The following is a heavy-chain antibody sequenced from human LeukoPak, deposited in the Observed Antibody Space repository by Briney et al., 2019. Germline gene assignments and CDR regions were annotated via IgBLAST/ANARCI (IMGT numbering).Heavy chain of an antibody. Sequence: ASLKVSCKASGYTFTSYAMHRVRQAPGQRLEWMGWINAGNGNTKYSQKFQGRVTITRDTSASTAYMELSSLRSEDTAVYYCARDDSSGGFDYWGQGTLVTVSS. CDR1: GYTFTSYA. V-gene: IGHV1-3*01. CDR2: INAGNGNT. CDR3: ARDDSSGGFDY. D-gene: IGHD3-22*01. J-gene: IGHJ4*02.